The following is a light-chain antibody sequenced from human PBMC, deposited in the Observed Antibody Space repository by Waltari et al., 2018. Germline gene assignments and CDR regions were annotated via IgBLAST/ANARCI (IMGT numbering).Light chain of an antibody. CDR3: SSYTSSSTHVV. CDR2: DVS. Sequence: QSALTQPASVSGSPGQSITISCTATSSDVGGYNYASRYQQHPGKAPKLMIYDVSNRPSGVSNRFSGSKSGNTASLTISGLQAEDEADYYCSSYTSSSTHVVFGGGTKLTVL. J-gene: IGLJ2*01. V-gene: IGLV2-14*01. CDR1: SSDVGGYNY.